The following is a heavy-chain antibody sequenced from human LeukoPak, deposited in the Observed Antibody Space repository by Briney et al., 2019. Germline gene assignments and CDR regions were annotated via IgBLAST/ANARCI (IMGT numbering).Heavy chain of an antibody. D-gene: IGHD5-18*01. CDR1: GYTLTELS. CDR2: FDPEDGET. CDR3: ATVRPGYSYGGLDY. Sequence: GASVKVSCKVSGYTLTELSMHWVRLAPGKGLEWMGGFDPEDGETIYAQKFQGRVTMTEDTSTDTAYMELSSLRSEDTAVYYCATVRPGYSYGGLDYWGQGTLVTVSS. J-gene: IGHJ4*02. V-gene: IGHV1-24*01.